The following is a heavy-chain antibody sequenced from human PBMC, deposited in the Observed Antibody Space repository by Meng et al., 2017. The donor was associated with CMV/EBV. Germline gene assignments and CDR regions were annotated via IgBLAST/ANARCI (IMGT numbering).Heavy chain of an antibody. CDR2: ISYDGSNK. V-gene: IGHV3-30-3*01. J-gene: IGHJ6*02. D-gene: IGHD3-3*02. Sequence: GESLKISCAASGFTFNSYAMSWVRQAPGKGLEWVAVISYDGSNKYYADSVKGRFTISRDNSKNTLYLQMNSLRAEDTAVYYCAKESISADPNKGSYYYGMDVWGQGTTVTVSS. CDR3: AKESISADPNKGSYYYGMDV. CDR1: GFTFNSYA.